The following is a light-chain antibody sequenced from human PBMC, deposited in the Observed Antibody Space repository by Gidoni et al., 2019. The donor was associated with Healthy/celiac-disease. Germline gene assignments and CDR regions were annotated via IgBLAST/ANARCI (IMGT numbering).Light chain of an antibody. CDR2: RNN. Sequence: QSVLTQPPSASGTTGPRVTIPCSGSSSNIGSNYVYWYQPLPGTAPKLLIYRNNQRPSGVPDRFSGSKSGTSASLAISGLRSEDEADYYCAAWDDSLSGWVFGGGTKLTVL. J-gene: IGLJ3*02. CDR3: AAWDDSLSGWV. CDR1: SSNIGSNY. V-gene: IGLV1-47*01.